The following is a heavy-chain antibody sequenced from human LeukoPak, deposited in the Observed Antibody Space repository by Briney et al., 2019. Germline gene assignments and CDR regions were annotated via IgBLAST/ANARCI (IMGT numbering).Heavy chain of an antibody. CDR2: ISGSGGST. CDR1: GFTFSSYA. D-gene: IGHD3-22*01. CDR3: ARGSGYFLDFDY. J-gene: IGHJ4*02. Sequence: GGSLRLSCAASGFTFSSYAMSWVRQAPGKGLEWVSAISGSGGSTYYADSVKGRFNISRDSSKNTLYLQMNSLRAEDTAVYYCARGSGYFLDFDYWGQGTLVTVSS. V-gene: IGHV3-23*01.